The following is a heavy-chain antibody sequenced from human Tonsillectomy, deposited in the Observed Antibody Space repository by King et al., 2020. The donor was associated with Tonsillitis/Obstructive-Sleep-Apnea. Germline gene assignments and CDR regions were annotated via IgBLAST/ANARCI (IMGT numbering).Heavy chain of an antibody. Sequence: QQVESGGGLVKPGRSLRLSCTASGFTFGEFVMSWFRQAPGKELEWVACIRSKAYGGTAEYEASVRGRFTISRDDSKRIDYLQMNSLKTEDTAVYYCARDLAQLEPSFGYWGQGTMVSVSS. CDR1: GFTFGEFV. D-gene: IGHD1-1*01. V-gene: IGHV3-49*05. J-gene: IGHJ4*02. CDR3: ARDLAQLEPSFGY. CDR2: IRSKAYGGTA.